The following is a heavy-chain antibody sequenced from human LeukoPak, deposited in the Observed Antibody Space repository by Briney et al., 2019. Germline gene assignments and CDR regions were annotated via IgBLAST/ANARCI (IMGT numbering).Heavy chain of an antibody. V-gene: IGHV3-33*03. CDR1: GFTFTSYG. CDR2: IWYDGSHK. CDR3: ARGVPIPATHPIDY. Sequence: GGSLRLSCAASGFTFTSYGMHWVRQAPGKGLEWVAMIWYDGSHKKYADSVGGRFSISRDTSKDTLYLQMNSLRADDTAVYYCARGVPIPATHPIDYWGQGSLVTVSS. J-gene: IGHJ4*02. D-gene: IGHD3-10*01.